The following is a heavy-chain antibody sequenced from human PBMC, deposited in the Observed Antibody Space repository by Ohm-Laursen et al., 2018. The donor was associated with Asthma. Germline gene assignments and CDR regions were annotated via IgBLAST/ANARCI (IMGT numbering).Heavy chain of an antibody. V-gene: IGHV4-61*01. D-gene: IGHD3-9*01. Sequence: GTLSLTCTVSGGSVSSESHYWSWIRQSPGKGLEGIGYLHHSGKTNYNPSLKRRVTMSVDTSKNQFSLKLFTVTAADTAAYYCARANYDLATGYKYYFDSWGQGILVTVSS. J-gene: IGHJ4*02. CDR2: LHHSGKT. CDR3: ARANYDLATGYKYYFDS. CDR1: GGSVSSESHY.